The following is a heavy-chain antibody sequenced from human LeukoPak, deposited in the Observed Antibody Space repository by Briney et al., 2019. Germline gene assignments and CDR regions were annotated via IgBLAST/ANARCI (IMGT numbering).Heavy chain of an antibody. J-gene: IGHJ3*02. CDR2: IYTSGST. CDR1: GGSISSYY. Sequence: SETLSLTCTVSGGSISSYYWSWIRQPAGRGLEWIGRIYTSGSTNYNPSLKSRVTMSVDTSKNQFSLKLSSVTAADTAVYYCARAPRRGAQWLVPGLAFDIWGQGTMVTVSS. D-gene: IGHD6-19*01. V-gene: IGHV4-4*07. CDR3: ARAPRRGAQWLVPGLAFDI.